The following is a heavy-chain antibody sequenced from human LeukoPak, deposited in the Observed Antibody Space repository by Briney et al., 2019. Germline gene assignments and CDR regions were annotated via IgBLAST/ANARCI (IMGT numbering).Heavy chain of an antibody. D-gene: IGHD4-11*01. CDR1: GGSFSGYY. CDR2: INHSGST. J-gene: IGHJ3*01. Sequence: KTSETLSLTCAVYGGSFSGYYWSWIRQPPGKGLEWIGEINHSGSTNHNPSLKSRVTISVDTSKNQFSLKLSSVTAADTAVYYCARARYSNGFDVWGQGTMVTVSS. CDR3: ARARYSNGFDV. V-gene: IGHV4-34*01.